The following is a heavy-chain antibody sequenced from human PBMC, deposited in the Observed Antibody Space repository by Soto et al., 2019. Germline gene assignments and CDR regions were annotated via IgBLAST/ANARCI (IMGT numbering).Heavy chain of an antibody. CDR1: GGSFIGYY. CDR2: INHSGST. D-gene: IGHD3-3*01. V-gene: IGHV4-34*01. Sequence: SETLSLTCAVYGGSFIGYYWSWILQPPWKGLEWIGEINHSGSTNYNPSLKSRVTISVDTSKNQFSLKLSSVTAADTAVYYCARGGYDFWSGYFNYYYYGMDVWGQGTTVTVSS. J-gene: IGHJ6*02. CDR3: ARGGYDFWSGYFNYYYYGMDV.